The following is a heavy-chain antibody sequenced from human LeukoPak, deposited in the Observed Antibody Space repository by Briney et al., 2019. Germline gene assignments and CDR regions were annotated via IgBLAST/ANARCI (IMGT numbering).Heavy chain of an antibody. CDR2: INPNSGGT. CDR3: ARVVPLLWRTGGFDY. CDR1: GYTFTGYY. D-gene: IGHD3-10*01. J-gene: IGHJ4*02. V-gene: IGHV1-2*02. Sequence: GASVKVSCKSSGYTFTGYYMHWVRQAPGQGLEWMGGINPNSGGTNYAQKVQGRVTMTRDTSISTAYMELSRLRSDDTAVYYCARVVPLLWRTGGFDYWGQGTLVTVSS.